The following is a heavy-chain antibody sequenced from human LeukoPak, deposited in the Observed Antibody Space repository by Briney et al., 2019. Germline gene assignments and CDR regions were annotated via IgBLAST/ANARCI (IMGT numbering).Heavy chain of an antibody. CDR2: IKSKTDGGTT. CDR1: GFTFSNAW. CDR3: TTDKVRELELLDAFDI. V-gene: IGHV3-15*01. Sequence: GGSLRLSCAASGFTFSNAWMSWVRQAPGKGLEWVGRIKSKTDGGTTEYAAPVKGRFTISRDDSKNTLYLQMNSLKTEDTAVYYCTTDKVRELELLDAFDIWGQGTMVTVSS. D-gene: IGHD1-7*01. J-gene: IGHJ3*02.